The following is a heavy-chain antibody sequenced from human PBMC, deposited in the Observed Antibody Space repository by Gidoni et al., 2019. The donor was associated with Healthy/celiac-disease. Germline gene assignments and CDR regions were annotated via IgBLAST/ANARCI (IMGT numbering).Heavy chain of an antibody. D-gene: IGHD3-16*01. J-gene: IGHJ4*02. CDR2: IYYSGST. Sequence: QVQLQESGPGLVKPSETLSLTCTVSGGSISSYYWSWIRQPPGKGLEWIGYIYYSGSTNYNPSLKSRVTISVDTSKNQFSLKLSSVTAADTAVYYCARVGRGGSGDYWGQGTLVTVSS. V-gene: IGHV4-59*01. CDR1: GGSISSYY. CDR3: ARVGRGGSGDY.